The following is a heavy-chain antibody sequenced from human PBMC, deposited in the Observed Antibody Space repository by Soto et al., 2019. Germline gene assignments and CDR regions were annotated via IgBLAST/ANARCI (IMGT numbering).Heavy chain of an antibody. D-gene: IGHD5-12*01. J-gene: IGHJ4*02. V-gene: IGHV3-23*01. Sequence: PGGSLRLSCAASGFTFSSYAMSWVRQAPGKGLELVSAISGSGGSTYYADSVKGRFTISRDNSKNTLYLQMNSLRAEDTAVYYCAKVDIVATIECDYWGQGTPVTVSS. CDR3: AKVDIVATIECDY. CDR1: GFTFSSYA. CDR2: ISGSGGST.